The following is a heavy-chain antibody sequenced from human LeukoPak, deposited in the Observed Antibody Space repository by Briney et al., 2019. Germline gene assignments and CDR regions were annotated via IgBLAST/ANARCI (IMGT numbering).Heavy chain of an antibody. Sequence: PSETQSLTCTVSGGSINSSSYYWGWIRQPPGKGLEWIGTIYYSGSTYYNPSLKSRVTISVDTSKNQFSLKLSSVTASDTAVYYCARRFAPSRNDAFDIWGQGTMVTVSS. J-gene: IGHJ3*02. CDR1: GGSINSSSYY. CDR3: ARRFAPSRNDAFDI. V-gene: IGHV4-39*01. CDR2: IYYSGST. D-gene: IGHD3-10*01.